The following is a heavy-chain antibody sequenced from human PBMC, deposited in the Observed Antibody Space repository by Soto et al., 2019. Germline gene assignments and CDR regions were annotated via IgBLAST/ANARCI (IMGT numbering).Heavy chain of an antibody. CDR1: GGSISSSSYY. D-gene: IGHD5-18*01. J-gene: IGHJ6*02. Sequence: SETLSLTCTVSGGSISSSSYYWGWIRQPPGKGLEWIGSIYYSGSTYYNPSLKSRVTISVDTSKNQFSLKLSSVTAADTAVYYCAREATWIQLLSYYYGMDVWGQGTTVTVSS. V-gene: IGHV4-39*02. CDR3: AREATWIQLLSYYYGMDV. CDR2: IYYSGST.